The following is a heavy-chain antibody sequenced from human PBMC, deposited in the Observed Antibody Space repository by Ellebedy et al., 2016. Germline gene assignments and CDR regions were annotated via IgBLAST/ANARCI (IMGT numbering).Heavy chain of an antibody. D-gene: IGHD3-10*01. CDR3: AKNSFGELPY. CDR1: GFTFSSTA. CDR2: IGKGGDT. Sequence: GESLKISXAASGFTFSSTAMSWVRQAPGKGLDWVSGIGKGGDTYYADSVRGRFTISRDNSKNTLYLQMNSLRADDTAVYYCAKNSFGELPYWGQGTLVTVSS. J-gene: IGHJ1*01. V-gene: IGHV3-23*01.